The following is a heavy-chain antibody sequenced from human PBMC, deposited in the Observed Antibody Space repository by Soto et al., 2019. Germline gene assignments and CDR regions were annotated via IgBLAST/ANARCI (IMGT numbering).Heavy chain of an antibody. D-gene: IGHD3-16*01. J-gene: IGHJ4*02. CDR1: GYTFTDYA. CDR3: SREGAHYAPFDL. V-gene: IGHV1-3*01. Sequence: QAQLVQSGAEAKKPGASVKDSCKASGYTFTDYALHWVRQAPGQGLEWMGWINVGNGNTGYSRKFQGRVTNGRDMSATTAYIEVTSLSSEGTAIYYCSREGAHYAPFDLWVQGTLVTVSS. CDR2: INVGNGNT.